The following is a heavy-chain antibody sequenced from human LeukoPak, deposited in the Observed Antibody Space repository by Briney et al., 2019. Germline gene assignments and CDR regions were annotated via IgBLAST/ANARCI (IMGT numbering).Heavy chain of an antibody. CDR1: GGSISSYY. CDR2: IYYSGST. J-gene: IGHJ4*02. Sequence: SETLSLTCTVSGGSISSYYWSWIRQPPGKGLEWIGYIYYSGSTNYNPPLKSRVTISVDTSKNQFSLKLSSVTAADTAVYYCARLAGDYWGQGTLVTVSS. D-gene: IGHD1-1*01. CDR3: ARLAGDY. V-gene: IGHV4-59*08.